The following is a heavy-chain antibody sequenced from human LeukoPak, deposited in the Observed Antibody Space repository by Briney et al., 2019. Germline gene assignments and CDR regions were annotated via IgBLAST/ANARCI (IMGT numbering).Heavy chain of an antibody. CDR3: TRPGSIAVAGGYYYYYMDV. V-gene: IGHV3-73*01. Sequence: AGGSLRLSCAASGFTFSGSAMHWVRQASGKGLEWVGRIRSKANSYATAYAASVKGRFTISRDDSKNTAYLQMNSLKTEDTAVYYCTRPGSIAVAGGYYYYYMDVWGKGTTVTVSS. CDR1: GFTFSGSA. D-gene: IGHD6-19*01. J-gene: IGHJ6*03. CDR2: IRSKANSYAT.